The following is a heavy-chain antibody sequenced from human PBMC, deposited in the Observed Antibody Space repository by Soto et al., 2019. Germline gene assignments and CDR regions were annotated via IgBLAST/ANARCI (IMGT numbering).Heavy chain of an antibody. V-gene: IGHV3-33*01. CDR1: GFTFSSYG. Sequence: QVQLVESGGGVVQPGRSLRLSCAASGFTFSSYGMHWVRQAPGKGLEWVAVIWYDGSNKYYADSVKGRFTISRDNSKNTLYRQMNSLRAEDTAVYYCARCYYDSSGYYYYGMDVWGQGTTVTVSS. J-gene: IGHJ6*02. D-gene: IGHD3-22*01. CDR2: IWYDGSNK. CDR3: ARCYYDSSGYYYYGMDV.